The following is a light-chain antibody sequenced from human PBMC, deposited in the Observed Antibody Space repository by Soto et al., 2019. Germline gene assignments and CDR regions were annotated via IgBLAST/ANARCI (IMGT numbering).Light chain of an antibody. Sequence: QSVLTQPASVSGSPGQSITLSCTGTSSDVGAYTYVSWYQQHPGKAPKLIIFDVSDRPSGVSNRFSGSKSGNTASLTISGLQAEDEAVYYCSSHTTTSTLGGVFGGGTKLTVL. CDR1: SSDVGAYTY. CDR2: DVS. J-gene: IGLJ2*01. V-gene: IGLV2-14*03. CDR3: SSHTTTSTLGGV.